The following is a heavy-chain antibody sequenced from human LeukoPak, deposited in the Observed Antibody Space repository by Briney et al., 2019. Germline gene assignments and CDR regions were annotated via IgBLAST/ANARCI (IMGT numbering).Heavy chain of an antibody. V-gene: IGHV1-24*01. D-gene: IGHD6-19*01. J-gene: IGHJ3*02. CDR1: GYTLTELS. Sequence: ASVTVSCKVSGYTLTELSMHLVRQAPGKGLEWMGGVDPQDGETIYAQKFQGRVTMTEDTSTDTAYMELSSLRSEDTAVYYCATEYSSGWYGDAFDIWGQGTMVTVSS. CDR3: ATEYSSGWYGDAFDI. CDR2: VDPQDGET.